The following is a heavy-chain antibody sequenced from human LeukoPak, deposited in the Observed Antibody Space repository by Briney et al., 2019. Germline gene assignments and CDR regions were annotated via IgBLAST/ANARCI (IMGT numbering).Heavy chain of an antibody. Sequence: GGSLRLSCAASGFTFSNYEMNWVRQAPGKGLEWVSYICTRATTIYYPDSVKGRFIISRDNANKSLYLQMNSLRAEDAAVYYCARGWYSSGWSLDYWGQGTLVTVSS. CDR1: GFTFSNYE. J-gene: IGHJ4*02. V-gene: IGHV3-48*03. D-gene: IGHD6-19*01. CDR2: ICTRATTI. CDR3: ARGWYSSGWSLDY.